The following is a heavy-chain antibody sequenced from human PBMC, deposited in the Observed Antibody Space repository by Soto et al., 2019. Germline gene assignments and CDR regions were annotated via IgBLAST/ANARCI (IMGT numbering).Heavy chain of an antibody. D-gene: IGHD5-12*01. CDR3: ARVYTRGYSGYDWGGWFDY. CDR1: GGSISSYY. CDR2: IYYSGST. Sequence: SETLSLTCTVSGGSISSYYWSWIRQPPGKGLEWIGYIYYSGSTNYNPSLKSRVTISVDTSKNQFSLKLSSVTAADTAVYYCARVYTRGYSGYDWGGWFDYWGQGTLVTVSS. J-gene: IGHJ4*02. V-gene: IGHV4-59*01.